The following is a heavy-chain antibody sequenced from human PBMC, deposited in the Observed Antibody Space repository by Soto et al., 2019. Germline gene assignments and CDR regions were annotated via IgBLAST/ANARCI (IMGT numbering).Heavy chain of an antibody. CDR3: ARDLTLRYFDRFEPAQAFDL. CDR2: IYYSGGT. V-gene: IGHV4-59*01. D-gene: IGHD3-9*01. J-gene: IGHJ3*01. CDR1: GGSISSYY. Sequence: SETLSLTCTVSGGSISSYYWSWIRQPPGKGLEWIGYIYYSGGTNYNPSLKSRVTISVDTSKNQFSLKLSSVTAADTAVYYCARDLTLRYFDRFEPAQAFDLWGPGTMVTV.